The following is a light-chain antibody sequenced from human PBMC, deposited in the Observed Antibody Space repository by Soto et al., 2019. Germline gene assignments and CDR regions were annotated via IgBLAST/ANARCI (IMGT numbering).Light chain of an antibody. CDR1: SSDVGTYNY. V-gene: IGLV2-14*03. Sequence: QPVLTQPASVSGSPGQSITISCTGTSSDVGTYNYVSWYQQHPGKAPKLMIYDVSNRPSGVSNRFSGSKSGNTASLTISGLQAEDEADYYCNSYTSSSTLVFGGGTKLTVL. CDR3: NSYTSSSTLV. CDR2: DVS. J-gene: IGLJ2*01.